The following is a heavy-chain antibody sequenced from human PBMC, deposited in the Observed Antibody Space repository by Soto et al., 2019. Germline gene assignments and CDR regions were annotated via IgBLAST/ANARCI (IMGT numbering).Heavy chain of an antibody. V-gene: IGHV6-1*01. J-gene: IGHJ6*02. Sequence: ESLSLACVISVDSFSSNSAAWNWITQSPSRGLEWLGRTYYSSKWYNDYAVSVKSRITINPDTSKNQFSLQLNSVTPEDTAVYYCARENPASGMDVWGQGTTVTVSS. CDR1: VDSFSSNSAA. CDR3: ARENPASGMDV. CDR2: TYYSSKWYN.